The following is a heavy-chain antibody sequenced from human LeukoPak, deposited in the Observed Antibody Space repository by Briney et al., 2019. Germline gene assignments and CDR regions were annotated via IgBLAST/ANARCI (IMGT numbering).Heavy chain of an antibody. CDR2: IYYSGST. V-gene: IGHV4-39*07. CDR3: ARGPTGLLLRYFDWLLPFDY. CDR1: GGSISSSSYY. D-gene: IGHD3-9*01. Sequence: SETLSLTCTVSGGSISSSSYYWGWIRQPPGRGLEWSGSIYYSGSTYYNPSLKSRVTISVDTSKNQFSLKLSSVTAADTAVYYCARGPTGLLLRYFDWLLPFDYWGQGTLVTVSS. J-gene: IGHJ4*02.